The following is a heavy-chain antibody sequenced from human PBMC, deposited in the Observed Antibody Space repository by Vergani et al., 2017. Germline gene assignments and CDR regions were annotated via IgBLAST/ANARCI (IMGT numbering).Heavy chain of an antibody. V-gene: IGHV4-31*03. D-gene: IGHD3-3*01. J-gene: IGHJ5*02. CDR2: IYYSGRT. Sequence: QVQLQESGPGLVKPSQTLSLTCPVSGGPISSGDYYWSWIRQHPGNGLEWIGYIYYSGRTYYNPSLKSRVTISVDTSKNQFSLQLSSVPAEDTAVYYCARALSTYYDFWSGYSGNWFDPWGQGTLVTVSS. CDR1: GGPISSGDYY. CDR3: ARALSTYYDFWSGYSGNWFDP.